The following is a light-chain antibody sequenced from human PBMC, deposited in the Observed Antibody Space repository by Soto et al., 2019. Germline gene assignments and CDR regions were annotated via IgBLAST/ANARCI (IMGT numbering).Light chain of an antibody. CDR1: QSISIY. J-gene: IGKJ1*01. CDR3: KQSYSTPWT. CDR2: AAS. V-gene: IGKV1-39*01. Sequence: DIQMTQSPSSLSASVGDRVTITCRASQSISIYLNWYQQKPGKAPKLLIYAASSFQSGVPSRFSGSGYGTDFTLTISSLQPEDFATYYCKQSYSTPWTFGQRPKVEIK.